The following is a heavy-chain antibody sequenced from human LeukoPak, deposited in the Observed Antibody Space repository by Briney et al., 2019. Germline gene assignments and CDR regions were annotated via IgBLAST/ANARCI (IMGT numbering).Heavy chain of an antibody. CDR2: IWYDGSNK. D-gene: IGHD2-15*01. CDR1: GLTFSSDG. CDR3: AKGGSCSGGSC. V-gene: IGHV3-33*06. J-gene: IGHJ4*02. Sequence: GRSLRLSCAASGLTFSSDGMHWVRQAPGKGLEWVAVIWYDGSNKYYADSVKGRFTISRDNSKNTLYLQMNSLRAEDTAVYYCAKGGSCSGGSCWGQGTLVTVSS.